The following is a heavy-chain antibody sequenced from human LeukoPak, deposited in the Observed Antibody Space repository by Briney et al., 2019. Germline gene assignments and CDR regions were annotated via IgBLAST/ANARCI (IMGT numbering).Heavy chain of an antibody. CDR3: VRVRYDSSGYYYVDY. Sequence: WASVKVSCKASGYTFISYGISWVRQAPGQGLEWMGWISAYNGNTNYAQKLQGRVTMTTDTSTSTVYMELRSLRSDDTAVYYCVRVRYDSSGYYYVDYWGQGTLVTVSS. CDR1: GYTFISYG. CDR2: ISAYNGNT. J-gene: IGHJ4*02. D-gene: IGHD3-22*01. V-gene: IGHV1-18*01.